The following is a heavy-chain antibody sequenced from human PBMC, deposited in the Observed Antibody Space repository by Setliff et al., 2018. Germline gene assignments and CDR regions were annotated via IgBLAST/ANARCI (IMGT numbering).Heavy chain of an antibody. J-gene: IGHJ3*02. CDR3: ARRAPAAMADAFDI. Sequence: ASVKVSCKPSGHTFVTYYIQWVRQLPDQGLEWLGIFNPSDGRAKYAQKFQGRVTMTTDTSTSTAYMELRSLRSDDTAVYYCARRAPAAMADAFDIWGQGTMVTVSS. CDR1: GHTFVTYY. CDR2: FNPSDGRA. D-gene: IGHD2-2*01. V-gene: IGHV1-46*01.